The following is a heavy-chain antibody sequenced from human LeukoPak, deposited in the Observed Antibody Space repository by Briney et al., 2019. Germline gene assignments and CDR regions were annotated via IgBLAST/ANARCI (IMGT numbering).Heavy chain of an antibody. CDR3: ARHDSSGIISCVY. V-gene: IGHV5-51*01. D-gene: IGHD3-22*01. Sequence: GESLKISCKGSGYSFTSSWIGWVRQMPGKGLEWMGIICPGDSATRYSPSFEGQVTISADKSISTAYRQGSSLKASDTAMYYCARHDSSGIISCVYGGQETLVTVSS. CDR2: ICPGDSAT. J-gene: IGHJ4*02. CDR1: GYSFTSSW.